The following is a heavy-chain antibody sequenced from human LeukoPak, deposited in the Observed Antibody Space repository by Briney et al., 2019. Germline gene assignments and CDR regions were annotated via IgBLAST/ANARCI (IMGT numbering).Heavy chain of an antibody. CDR3: ARDWGAPHNLNFDY. Sequence: ASVKVSCKTSGYTFTSYGISWVRQAPGQGLEWMAWISGYNGDTNYVQKFQGRVTMTTDTSTSTAYLELRGLRSDDTAVYYCARDWGAPHNLNFDYWGQGTLVTVSS. CDR1: GYTFTSYG. CDR2: ISGYNGDT. V-gene: IGHV1-18*01. J-gene: IGHJ4*02. D-gene: IGHD1-14*01.